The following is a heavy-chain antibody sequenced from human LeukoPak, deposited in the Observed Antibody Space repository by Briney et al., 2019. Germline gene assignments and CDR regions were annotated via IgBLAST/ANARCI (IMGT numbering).Heavy chain of an antibody. V-gene: IGHV4-31*03. Sequence: SQTLSLTCTVSGGSISSGGYYWSWIRQHPGKGLEWIGYIYYRGSTYYNPSLKSRVTISVDTSKNQFSLKLSSVTAADTAVYYCARTGGLTYYYYGMDVWGQGTTVTVSS. CDR3: ARTGGLTYYYYGMDV. D-gene: IGHD1-14*01. CDR1: GGSISSGGYY. CDR2: IYYRGST. J-gene: IGHJ6*02.